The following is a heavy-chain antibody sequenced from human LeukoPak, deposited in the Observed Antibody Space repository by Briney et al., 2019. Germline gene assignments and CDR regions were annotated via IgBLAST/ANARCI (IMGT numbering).Heavy chain of an antibody. J-gene: IGHJ5*02. D-gene: IGHD2-15*01. CDR3: ARHQGYCSGGSCYGNWFDP. CDR1: GGSISSYY. Sequence: PSETLSLTCTVSGGSISSYYWGWIRQPPGKGLEWIGSIYYSGSTYYNQSLKSRVTISVDTSKNQFSLKLSSVTAADTAVYYCARHQGYCSGGSCYGNWFDPWGQGTLVTVSS. V-gene: IGHV4-39*01. CDR2: IYYSGST.